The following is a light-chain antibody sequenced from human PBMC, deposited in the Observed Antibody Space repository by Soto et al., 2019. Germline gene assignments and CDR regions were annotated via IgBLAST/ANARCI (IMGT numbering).Light chain of an antibody. Sequence: QSALTQPASVSGSPGQSITISCTGTSSDVGSYNLVSWYQQHPGKAPTLMMYEGSKRPSGVSNRFSGSKSGNTASLTISGLQAEDEADYYCCSYAGSSTFVVFGGGTQLTVL. J-gene: IGLJ2*01. V-gene: IGLV2-23*01. CDR3: CSYAGSSTFVV. CDR1: SSDVGSYNL. CDR2: EGS.